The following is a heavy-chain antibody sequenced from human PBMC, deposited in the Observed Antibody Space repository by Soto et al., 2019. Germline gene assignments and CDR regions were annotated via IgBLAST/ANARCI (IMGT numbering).Heavy chain of an antibody. CDR1: GYIFTNYY. Sequence: QVKLVQSGAEVKKPGASVKVSCKASGYIFTNYYIHWVRQAPGQGLEWMAIINPLPTSGSTNYAQKYQGRVTVTRDTSTSTVYMELSSLKSEDTAIYYCARYLAAAAYWGQGTLVTVSA. CDR3: ARYLAAAAY. CDR2: INPLPTSGST. D-gene: IGHD6-13*01. J-gene: IGHJ4*02. V-gene: IGHV1-46*01.